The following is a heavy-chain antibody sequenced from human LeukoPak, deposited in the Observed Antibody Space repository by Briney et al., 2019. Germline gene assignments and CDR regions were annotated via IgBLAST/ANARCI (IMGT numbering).Heavy chain of an antibody. J-gene: IGHJ4*02. Sequence: LWASVRVSCKASGYTFTSYYMHWVRQAPGQGLEGMGIINPSGGSTSYAQKFQGRVTMTRDTSTSTVYMELSSLRSEDTAVYYCARVRGDGYNYVGIDYWGQGTLVTVSS. CDR2: INPSGGST. CDR3: ARVRGDGYNYVGIDY. D-gene: IGHD5-24*01. V-gene: IGHV1-46*01. CDR1: GYTFTSYY.